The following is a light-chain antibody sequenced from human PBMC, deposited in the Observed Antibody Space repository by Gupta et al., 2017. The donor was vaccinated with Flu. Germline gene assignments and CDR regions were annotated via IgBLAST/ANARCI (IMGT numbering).Light chain of an antibody. J-gene: IGLJ1*01. Sequence: QSALSQPASVSGSPGQSISISCTGTSGDVGGYNYVSWYQHHPGKAPQLMIYEVGNRPSGISNRFSGSKSGDTASLTISGLQAEDEADYYCTSYTSSGTLLFGTGTKVTVL. V-gene: IGLV2-14*01. CDR3: TSYTSSGTLL. CDR2: EVG. CDR1: SGDVGGYNY.